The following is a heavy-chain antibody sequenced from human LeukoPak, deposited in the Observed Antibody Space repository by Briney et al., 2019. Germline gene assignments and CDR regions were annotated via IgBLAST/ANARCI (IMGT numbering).Heavy chain of an antibody. CDR2: INSDGSST. Sequence: GGSLRLSCAASGFTFSTYWMHWVRQAPGKGLVWVSRINSDGSSTSYADFVKGRFTISRDDAKNTLDLQMNSRRAEDTAVYYCVSDIGDWGQGTLVTVSS. J-gene: IGHJ4*02. CDR3: VSDIGD. V-gene: IGHV3-74*01. D-gene: IGHD3-10*01. CDR1: GFTFSTYW.